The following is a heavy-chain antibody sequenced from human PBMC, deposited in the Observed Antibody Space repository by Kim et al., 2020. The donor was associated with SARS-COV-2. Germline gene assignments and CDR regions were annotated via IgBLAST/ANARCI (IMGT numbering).Heavy chain of an antibody. CDR1: GFTVSTNY. J-gene: IGHJ4*02. Sequence: GGSLRLSCVVSGFTVSTNYMNWVRQAPGKGLEWVSVIYADGPTYYADSVRDRFTISRDNSKNTVYLQMNSLRVEDTAVYYCARDPLRRYEVGTPYVVWGQGTLVTVSS. V-gene: IGHV3-66*01. D-gene: IGHD1-7*01. CDR2: IYADGPT. CDR3: ARDPLRRYEVGTPYVV.